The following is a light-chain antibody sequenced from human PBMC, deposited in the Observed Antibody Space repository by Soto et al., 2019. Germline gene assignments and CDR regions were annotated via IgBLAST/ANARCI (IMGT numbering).Light chain of an antibody. J-gene: IGKJ1*01. CDR3: QRYISYQRT. CDR2: KAS. Sequence: DIQMTQSPSTLSASVGDRVTITCRASQSISSWLAWYQQKPGKAPKLLIYKASSLESGVPSRFRGSGSGTEFTLTISSLQHDDFATYYCQRYISYQRTFGRGTKGEIK. CDR1: QSISSW. V-gene: IGKV1-5*03.